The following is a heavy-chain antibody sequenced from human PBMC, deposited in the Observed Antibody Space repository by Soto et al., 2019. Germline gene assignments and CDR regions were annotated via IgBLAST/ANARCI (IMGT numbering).Heavy chain of an antibody. Sequence: EVQLLESGGGLVQPGGSLRLSCAASGFTFSTSGMLWVRQPPGEGLEWVSAIGPNPANTKYTDSVKGRFTISRDNSKNTVFLHMSTLRAEDTALYYCATARHCSSDACPGAEWGQGTLITVSS. D-gene: IGHD2-2*01. CDR2: IGPNPANT. V-gene: IGHV3-23*01. CDR1: GFTFSTSG. CDR3: ATARHCSSDACPGAE. J-gene: IGHJ4*02.